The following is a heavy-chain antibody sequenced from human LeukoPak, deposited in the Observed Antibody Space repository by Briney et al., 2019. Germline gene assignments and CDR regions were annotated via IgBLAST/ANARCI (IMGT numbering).Heavy chain of an antibody. J-gene: IGHJ3*02. CDR3: ATLPTIDAFDI. V-gene: IGHV3-9*01. Sequence: GGSLRLSCAASGFTFDDYAMHWVRQAPGKGLEWVSGISWNSGSIDYADSVKGRFTISRDNAKNSLYLQMNSLRAEDTALYYCATLPTIDAFDIWGQGTMVTVSS. CDR1: GFTFDDYA. CDR2: ISWNSGSI.